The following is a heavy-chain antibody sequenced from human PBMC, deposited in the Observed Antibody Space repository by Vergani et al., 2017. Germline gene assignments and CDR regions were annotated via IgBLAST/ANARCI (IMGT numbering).Heavy chain of an antibody. V-gene: IGHV4-59*01. CDR2: IYDSGDT. Sequence: QVQLQESGPGLVKPSETLSLTCSVSGDSMNTYYLTWIRQPPGKGLEWIGYIYDSGDTQYNPSLKSRVTMSLDTSKNQFSLNLYSVTAADTAVFYCARGALWWLRQIDYWGQGILVTVSS. CDR3: ARGALWWLRQIDY. CDR1: GDSMNTYY. D-gene: IGHD2-21*01. J-gene: IGHJ4*02.